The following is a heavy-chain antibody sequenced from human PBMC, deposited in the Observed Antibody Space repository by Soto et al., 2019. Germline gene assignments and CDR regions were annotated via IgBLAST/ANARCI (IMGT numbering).Heavy chain of an antibody. CDR1: GFTFSSYA. CDR3: AKGLRYFDWSSSYYGMDV. D-gene: IGHD3-9*01. V-gene: IGHV3-23*01. Sequence: PGGSLRLSCAASGFTFSSYAMSWVRQAPGKGLEWVSAISGSGGSTYYADSVKGRFTISRDNSKNTLYLQMNSLRAEDTAVYYCAKGLRYFDWSSSYYGMDVWGQGTTVTVSS. J-gene: IGHJ6*02. CDR2: ISGSGGST.